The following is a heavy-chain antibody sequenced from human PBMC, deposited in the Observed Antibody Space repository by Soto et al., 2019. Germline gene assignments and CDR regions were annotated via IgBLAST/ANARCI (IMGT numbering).Heavy chain of an antibody. CDR1: GYTFTSYA. CDR3: ARDQLITFGGVIVMAAFYI. D-gene: IGHD3-16*02. Sequence: QVQLVQSGAEVKKPGASVKVSCKASGYTFTSYAMHWVRQAPGQRLEWMGWINAGNGNTKYSQKFQGRVTITRDTSASTAYMELSSLRSEDTAVYYCARDQLITFGGVIVMAAFYIWGQGAMVTVSS. V-gene: IGHV1-3*01. J-gene: IGHJ3*02. CDR2: INAGNGNT.